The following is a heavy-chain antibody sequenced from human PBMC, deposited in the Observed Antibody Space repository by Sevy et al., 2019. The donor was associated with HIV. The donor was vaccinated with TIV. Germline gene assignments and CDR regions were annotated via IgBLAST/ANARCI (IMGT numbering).Heavy chain of an antibody. CDR3: ARHLQYSSSSPLDY. J-gene: IGHJ4*02. V-gene: IGHV3-20*01. D-gene: IGHD6-6*01. CDR2: INWNGGST. CDR1: GFTFDDYG. Sequence: GGSLRLSCAASGFTFDDYGMSWVRQAPGKGLEWVSGINWNGGSTGYADSVKGRFTISRDNAKNSLYLQMNSLRAEDTALYHCARHLQYSSSSPLDYWRQGTLVTVSS.